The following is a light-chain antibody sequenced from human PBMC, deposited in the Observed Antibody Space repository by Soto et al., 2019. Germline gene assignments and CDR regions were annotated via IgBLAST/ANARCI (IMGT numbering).Light chain of an antibody. CDR3: CSSAGTFYA. Sequence: QRVLTQPGSVSGADGRSGTISCTGTSSDIGGHISVSWFQQHPGKAPKLMIYDVSKRPSGVPDRFSGSKSGNTASLTISGLQAEDEADYYCCSSAGTFYAFGTGTKVTVL. CDR2: DVS. J-gene: IGLJ1*01. CDR1: SSDIGGHIS. V-gene: IGLV2-11*01.